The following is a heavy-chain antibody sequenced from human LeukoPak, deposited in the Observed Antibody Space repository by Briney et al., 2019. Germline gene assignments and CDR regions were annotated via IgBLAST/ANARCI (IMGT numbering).Heavy chain of an antibody. CDR3: AKDGRYYFGSGSYPFDS. CDR2: ISYDGRNK. D-gene: IGHD3-10*01. CDR1: GFPFSNHG. V-gene: IGHV3-30*18. Sequence: GGSLRLSCAASGFPFSNHGMHWVRQAPGKGLEWVAVISYDGRNKYYADSVKGRFTISRDNSKDTLYLHMKDLRALDTAMYYCAKDGRYYFGSGSYPFDSWGQGTRVTVSS. J-gene: IGHJ5*01.